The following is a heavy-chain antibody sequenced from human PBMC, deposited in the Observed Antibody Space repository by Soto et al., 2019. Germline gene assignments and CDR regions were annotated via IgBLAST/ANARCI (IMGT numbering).Heavy chain of an antibody. V-gene: IGHV3-48*01. J-gene: IGHJ6*03. CDR3: AIEPVVVPAPRMDV. CDR1: GFTFSSYS. CDR2: ISSSSSTI. Sequence: GGSLRLSCAASGFTFSSYSMNWVRQAPGKGLEWVSYISSSSSTIYYADSVKGRFTISRDNAKNSLYLQMNSLRAEDTAVYYCAIEPVVVPAPRMDVWGKGTTVPVSS. D-gene: IGHD2-2*01.